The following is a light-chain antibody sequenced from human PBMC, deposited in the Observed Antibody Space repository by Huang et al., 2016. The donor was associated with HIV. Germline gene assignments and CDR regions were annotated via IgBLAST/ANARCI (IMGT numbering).Light chain of an antibody. CDR3: QQYYNYPIT. CDR2: ATS. CDR1: QDISSY. Sequence: AIRITQSPSSVPASTGDRVTIACRASQDISSYLAWYQQKPGKAPNLLIYATSTLQRGVQSRFSGSGSGTNFTLTISCLQSEDFAAYYCQQYYNYPITFGQGTRLDIK. J-gene: IGKJ5*01. V-gene: IGKV1-8*01.